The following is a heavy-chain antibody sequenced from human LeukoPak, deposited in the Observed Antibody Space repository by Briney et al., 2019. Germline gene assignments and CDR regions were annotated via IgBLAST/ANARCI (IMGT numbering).Heavy chain of an antibody. D-gene: IGHD1-26*01. J-gene: IGHJ3*02. CDR2: ISAYNGNT. CDR1: GYTFTSYG. Sequence: ASVKVSCKASGYTFTSYGISWVRQAPGQGLEWMGWISAYNGNTNYAQKLQGRVTMTTDTSTSTAYMELRSLRSDDTAVYYCARIRAYSGSCSRAFDIWGQGTMVTVSS. CDR3: ARIRAYSGSCSRAFDI. V-gene: IGHV1-18*01.